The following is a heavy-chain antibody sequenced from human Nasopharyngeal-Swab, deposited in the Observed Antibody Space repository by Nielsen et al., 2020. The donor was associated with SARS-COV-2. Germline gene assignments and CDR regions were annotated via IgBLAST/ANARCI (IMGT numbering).Heavy chain of an antibody. J-gene: IGHJ4*02. D-gene: IGHD6-13*01. CDR3: AKVFTAATGSYFDF. V-gene: IGHV3-23*01. Sequence: GSLRLSCAASGFTFRNYAMSWVRQAPGKGLEWVSGISNGGGTTHNADSVRGRFTISRDNSKNTLYLQMNSLRAEDTATYYCAKVFTAATGSYFDFWGQGTLVTVSS. CDR1: GFTFRNYA. CDR2: ISNGGGTT.